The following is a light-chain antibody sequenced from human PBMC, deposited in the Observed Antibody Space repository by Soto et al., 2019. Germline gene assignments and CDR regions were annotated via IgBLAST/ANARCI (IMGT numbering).Light chain of an antibody. CDR3: QQFYAALVR. J-gene: IGKJ1*01. V-gene: IGKV1-39*01. CDR1: QNIYSC. Sequence: DLQMTQSPSSLSASVGDRVTITCRPSQNIYSCLNWYQQKPGKAPKLLIYGASNLQSGVPSRFRGSKLGTNFISPIISLQPEDFAPYYCQQFYAALVRFAQGTKLE. CDR2: GAS.